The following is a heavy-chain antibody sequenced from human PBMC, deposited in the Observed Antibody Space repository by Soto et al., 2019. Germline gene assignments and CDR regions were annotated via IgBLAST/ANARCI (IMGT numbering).Heavy chain of an antibody. V-gene: IGHV3-48*02. CDR2: ISSSSSTI. D-gene: IGHD3-9*01. CDR3: AREGQTVLRYFDWLPDLDY. CDR1: GFTFSSYS. Sequence: GGSLRLSCAASGFTFSSYSMNWVRQAPGKGLEWVSYISSSSSTIYYADSVKGRFTISRDNAKNSLYLQMNSLRDEDTAVYYCAREGQTVLRYFDWLPDLDYWGQGTLVTVFS. J-gene: IGHJ4*02.